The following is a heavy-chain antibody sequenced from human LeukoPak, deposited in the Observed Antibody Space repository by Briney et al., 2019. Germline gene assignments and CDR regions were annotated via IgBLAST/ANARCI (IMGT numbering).Heavy chain of an antibody. Sequence: SETLSLTCTVSGGPISSTNSYWGWIRQPPGKGLEWIGSIYYSGSTHYNPSLKSRVSISVDTSRSEFSLRLRSVTAGDTAIYYCARNRSDWSSGSCSFTGFDSWGQGILVTVSS. CDR1: GGPISSTNSY. J-gene: IGHJ4*02. V-gene: IGHV4-39*01. CDR2: IYYSGST. CDR3: ARNRSDWSSGSCSFTGFDS. D-gene: IGHD2-15*01.